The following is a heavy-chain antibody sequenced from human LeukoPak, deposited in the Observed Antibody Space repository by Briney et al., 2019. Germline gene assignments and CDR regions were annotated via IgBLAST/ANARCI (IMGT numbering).Heavy chain of an antibody. CDR3: ARGPSITIIRGGQWYYYMDV. CDR1: GYTFTRYY. CDR2: INPSGGST. V-gene: IGHV1-46*01. D-gene: IGHD3-10*01. J-gene: IGHJ6*03. Sequence: ASVKVSCKASGYTFTRYYMYWVRQAPGQGLEWMGIINPSGGSTNYTQKFQGRVTMTRDTSTNTVYMELSSLRSEDTAVYYCARGPSITIIRGGQWYYYMDVWGKGTTVTISS.